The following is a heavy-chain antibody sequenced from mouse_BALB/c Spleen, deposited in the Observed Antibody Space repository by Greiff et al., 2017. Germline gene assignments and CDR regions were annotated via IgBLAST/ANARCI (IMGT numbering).Heavy chain of an antibody. CDR2: ILPGSGST. V-gene: IGHV1-9*01. Sequence: VQLQQSGAELMKPGASVKISCKATGYTFSSYWIEWVKQRPGHGLEWIGEILPGSGSTNYNEKFKGKATFTADTSSNTAYMQLSSLTSEDSAVYYCARGRDGYPYYFDDWGQGTTLTVSS. CDR3: ARGRDGYPYYFDD. J-gene: IGHJ2*01. CDR1: GYTFSSYW. D-gene: IGHD2-3*01.